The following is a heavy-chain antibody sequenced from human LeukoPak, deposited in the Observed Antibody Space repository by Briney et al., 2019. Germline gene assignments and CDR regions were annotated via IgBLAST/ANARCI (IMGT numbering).Heavy chain of an antibody. CDR3: ARETTVVTPGYYYYYMDV. J-gene: IGHJ6*03. D-gene: IGHD4-23*01. V-gene: IGHV4-61*02. CDR2: IYTSGST. CDR1: GGSISSGSYY. Sequence: SETLSLTCTVSGGSISSGSYYWSWIRQPAGKGLEWIGRIYTSGSTNYNPSLKSRVTISVDTSKNQFSLKLSSVTAADTAVYYCARETTVVTPGYYYYYMDVWGKGTTVTVSS.